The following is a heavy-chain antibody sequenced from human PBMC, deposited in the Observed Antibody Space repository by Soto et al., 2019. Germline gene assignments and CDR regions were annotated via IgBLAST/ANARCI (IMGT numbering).Heavy chain of an antibody. CDR3: VRVRESIFYDSSGYYFAS. V-gene: IGHV1-69*01. J-gene: IGHJ4*02. Sequence: QVQLVKSGAEVKKPGSSVRVSCKASGGMFYSSAINWVRQAPGQGLEWMGGIVPMNGSPKYAQEFLGRVTISADASATTAYMDLSGFKSEDTAVYYCVRVRESIFYDSSGYYFASWGQGTLVTVSS. CDR1: GGMFYSSA. D-gene: IGHD3-22*01. CDR2: IVPMNGSP.